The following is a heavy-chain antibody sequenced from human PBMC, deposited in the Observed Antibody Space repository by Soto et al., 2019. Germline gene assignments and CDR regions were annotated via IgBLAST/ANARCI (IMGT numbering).Heavy chain of an antibody. J-gene: IGHJ4*02. V-gene: IGHV3-48*01. CDR3: ASQSSEWLLFAS. CDR1: GFTFSSYS. Sequence: EVQLVESGGGLVQPGGSLRLSCAASGFTFSSYSMNWVRQAPGKGLEWVSYISSSSSTIYYADSVKGRFTISRDNAKNPLYRQMNSLRAEDTAVYYCASQSSEWLLFASWGQGTLVTVSS. D-gene: IGHD5-12*01. CDR2: ISSSSSTI.